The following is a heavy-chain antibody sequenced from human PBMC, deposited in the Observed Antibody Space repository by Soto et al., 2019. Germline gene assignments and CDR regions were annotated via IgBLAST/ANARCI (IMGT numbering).Heavy chain of an antibody. CDR1: GFTFSSYG. CDR2: ISYDGSNE. V-gene: IGHV3-30*18. CDR3: AKDRGIKLERLDYYYAMDV. J-gene: IGHJ6*02. Sequence: GGSLRLSCAASGFTFSSYGMHWVRQAPGKGLEWVAVISYDGSNEQYVDSVKGRFTISRDNSKITLFLQMNSLRAEDTAVYYCAKDRGIKLERLDYYYAMDVWGQGTTVTVSS. D-gene: IGHD1-1*01.